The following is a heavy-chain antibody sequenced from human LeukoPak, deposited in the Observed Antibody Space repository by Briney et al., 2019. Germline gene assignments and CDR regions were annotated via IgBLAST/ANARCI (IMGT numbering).Heavy chain of an antibody. V-gene: IGHV3-23*01. CDR2: ISGGGGTA. CDR1: GFAFSSYP. CDR3: AARPLMPPRFDD. Sequence: PGGSLRLSCAGSGFAFSSYPMSWVRQAPGKGLQWFSAISGGGGTAYYADSVKGRFTITRDNSKSTLYLQMDSLRAEDTAIYYCAARPLMPPRFDDWGQGTLVTVSS. D-gene: IGHD2-2*01. J-gene: IGHJ4*02.